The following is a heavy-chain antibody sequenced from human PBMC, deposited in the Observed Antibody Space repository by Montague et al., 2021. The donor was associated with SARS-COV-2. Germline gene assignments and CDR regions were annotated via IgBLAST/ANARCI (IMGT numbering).Heavy chain of an antibody. CDR3: ARLYGSSFDY. J-gene: IGHJ4*02. CDR1: GGSFSRIISP. V-gene: IGHV4-39*01. CDR2: FYYAGGT. D-gene: IGHD4-17*01. Sequence: SETLSLTCTVSGGSFSRIISPWGWIGRPPGKGLKYIGGFYYAGGTQSTPSFKIRVTISVDTSNDQFSLKMNSMTAADTAVYFCARLYGSSFDYWGQGTLVTVSS.